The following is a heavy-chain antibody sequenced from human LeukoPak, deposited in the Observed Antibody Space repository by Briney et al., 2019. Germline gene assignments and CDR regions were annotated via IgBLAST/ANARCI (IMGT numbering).Heavy chain of an antibody. D-gene: IGHD1-26*01. J-gene: IGHJ6*03. V-gene: IGHV3-30*02. CDR2: IRYDGSNK. CDR3: ARRGVSGSYLLYYYYMDV. Sequence: PGGSLRLSCAASGFTFSSYGMHWVRQAPGKGLEWVAFIRYDGSNKYYADSVKGRFTISRDNSKNTLYLQMNSLRAEDTAVYYCARRGVSGSYLLYYYYMDVWGKGTTVTISS. CDR1: GFTFSSYG.